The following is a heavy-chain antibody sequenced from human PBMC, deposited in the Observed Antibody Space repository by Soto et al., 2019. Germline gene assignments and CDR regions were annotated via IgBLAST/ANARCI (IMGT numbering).Heavy chain of an antibody. CDR1: GDSVSSNSAA. V-gene: IGHV6-1*01. CDR3: ARVNWNLGYYGMDV. CDR2: TYYRSKWYN. D-gene: IGHD1-7*01. Sequence: PSQTLSLTCAISGDSVSSNSAAWNWIRQSPSRGLEWLGRTYYRSKWYNDYAVSVKSRITINPDTSKNQFSLRLNSVAPEDTAVYYCARVNWNLGYYGMDVWGQGTTVTVSS. J-gene: IGHJ6*02.